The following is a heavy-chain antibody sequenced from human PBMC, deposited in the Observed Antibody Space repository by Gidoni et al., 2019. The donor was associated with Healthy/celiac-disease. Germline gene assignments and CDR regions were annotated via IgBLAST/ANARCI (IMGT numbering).Heavy chain of an antibody. CDR1: GYTFTGYY. V-gene: IGHV1-2*02. J-gene: IGHJ6*02. CDR2: INPNSGGT. CDR3: ARDHTWSGYTTYYYYGMDV. D-gene: IGHD3-3*01. Sequence: QVQLVQSGAEVKKPGASVKVSCKASGYTFTGYYMHWVRQAPGPGLEWMGWINPNSGGTNYAQKFQGRVTMTRDTSISTAYMELSRLRSDDTAVYYCARDHTWSGYTTYYYYGMDVWGQGTTVTVSS.